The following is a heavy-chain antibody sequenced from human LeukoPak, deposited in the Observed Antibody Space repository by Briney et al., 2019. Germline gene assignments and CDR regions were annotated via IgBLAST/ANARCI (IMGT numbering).Heavy chain of an antibody. V-gene: IGHV4-38-2*01. J-gene: IGHJ4*02. CDR2: TYHSGST. D-gene: IGHD6-6*01. CDR3: ARGQRRSSSSLTSFDY. Sequence: PSETLSLTCAVSGYSISSGYYWGWIRQPPGKGLEWIGSTYHSGSTYYHPSLKSRVTISVDTSKNQFSMKLSSVTAADTAVYYCARGQRRSSSSLTSFDYWGQGTLVTVSS. CDR1: GYSISSGYY.